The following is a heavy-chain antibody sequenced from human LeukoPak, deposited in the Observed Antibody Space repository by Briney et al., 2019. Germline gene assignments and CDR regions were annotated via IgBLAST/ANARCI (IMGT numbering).Heavy chain of an antibody. Sequence: GGFLRLSCAASGFTFDDYTMHWVRQAPCKGLEWVAVISYDGSNKYYADSVKGRFTISRDNSKNTLYLQMNSLRAEDTAVYYCASRWLVRQQNAFDIWGQGTMVTVSS. CDR3: ASRWLVRQQNAFDI. CDR1: GFTFDDYT. CDR2: ISYDGSNK. D-gene: IGHD6-19*01. J-gene: IGHJ3*02. V-gene: IGHV3-30-3*01.